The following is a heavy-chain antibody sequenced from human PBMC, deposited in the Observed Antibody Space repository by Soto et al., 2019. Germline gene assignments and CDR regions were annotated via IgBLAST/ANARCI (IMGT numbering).Heavy chain of an antibody. CDR3: ARASDGYNWYFDL. V-gene: IGHV1-3*01. D-gene: IGHD5-12*01. CDR2: INAGNSNT. Sequence: QVQLVQSGAEVKKPGASVKVSCKASGYTFTSYAMHWVRQAPGQRLEWMGWINAGNSNTKYSQKFQGRVTITRDTSASTAYMELSSLRSEDTAVYYCARASDGYNWYFDLWGRGTLVTVSS. CDR1: GYTFTSYA. J-gene: IGHJ2*01.